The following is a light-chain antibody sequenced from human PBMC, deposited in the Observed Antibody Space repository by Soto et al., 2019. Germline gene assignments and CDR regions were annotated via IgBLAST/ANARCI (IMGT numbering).Light chain of an antibody. CDR3: QQYGSAPPSST. CDR2: GAS. CDR1: QSINNK. Sequence: VVRSMSVATLSVTKEARVTLSCMASQSINNKVAWYQQKPGQAPRLLIYGASTRATGISARFSGSGSGTDFTLTISRLEPEDFAVYYCQQYGSAPPSSTVGQGTRLEIK. J-gene: IGKJ5*01. V-gene: IGKV3-15*01.